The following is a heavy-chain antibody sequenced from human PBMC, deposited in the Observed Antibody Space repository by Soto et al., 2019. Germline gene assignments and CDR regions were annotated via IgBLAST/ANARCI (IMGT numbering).Heavy chain of an antibody. CDR3: ARDRMVTPHAYVCDI. J-gene: IGHJ3*02. Sequence: QVQLVQSGAEVKKPGSSVKVSCKASGGTFSSYTISWVRQAPGQGLEWMGRLIPILGIANYAQKFQGRVTITADKSTSTAYMELRSLRSEDTVVYYCARDRMVTPHAYVCDIWGQGTMVTVSS. V-gene: IGHV1-69*08. CDR2: LIPILGIA. D-gene: IGHD2-21*02. CDR1: GGTFSSYT.